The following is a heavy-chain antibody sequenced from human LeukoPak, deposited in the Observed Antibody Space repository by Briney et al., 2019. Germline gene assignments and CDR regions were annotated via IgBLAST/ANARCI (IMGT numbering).Heavy chain of an antibody. CDR1: GLLFSDAW. Sequence: PAGSLRLSCAVSGLLFSDAWMSWVRQAPGKGLEWVGRINGRTDRETTDFAAPVKGRFTISRDVSQNTLHLQMDSLRTQDSAVYYCTYMTTIFRVDLWGQGALVTVS. J-gene: IGHJ1*01. CDR3: TYMTTIFRVDL. CDR2: INGRTDRETT. V-gene: IGHV3-15*01. D-gene: IGHD3-9*01.